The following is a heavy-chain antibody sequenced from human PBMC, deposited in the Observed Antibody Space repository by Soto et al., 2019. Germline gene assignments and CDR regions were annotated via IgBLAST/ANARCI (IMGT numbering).Heavy chain of an antibody. V-gene: IGHV1-2*02. CDR1: GYTFTGYY. Sequence: ASVKVSCKASGYTFTGYYMHWVRQAPGQGLEWMGWINPNSGGTNYAQKFQGRVTMTRDTSISTAYMELSRLRSDDTAVYYCARVTGSSSPVRANYYYYYGMDVWRQGTTVTLSS. J-gene: IGHJ6*02. D-gene: IGHD6-6*01. CDR2: INPNSGGT. CDR3: ARVTGSSSPVRANYYYYYGMDV.